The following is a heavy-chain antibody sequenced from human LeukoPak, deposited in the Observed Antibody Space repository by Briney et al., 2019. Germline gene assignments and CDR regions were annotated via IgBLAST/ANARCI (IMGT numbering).Heavy chain of an antibody. D-gene: IGHD6-13*01. CDR1: GFIFSYFA. CDR2: ISYDGSHT. CDR3: AREEQELVRDYDYYMDV. V-gene: IGHV3-30*01. Sequence: PGGSLRLSCAACGFIFSYFAMHWVRQAPGKGLEWVALISYDGSHTYYADSMKGRFTISRDNSRNVLYLQMTSLRGDDSAVYYCAREEQELVRDYDYYMDVWGKGTTVTVSS. J-gene: IGHJ6*03.